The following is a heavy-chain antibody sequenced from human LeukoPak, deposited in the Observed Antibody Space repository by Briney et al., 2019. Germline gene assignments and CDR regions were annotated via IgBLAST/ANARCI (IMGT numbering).Heavy chain of an antibody. Sequence: GGSLRLSCAASGFTFSSYSMNWVRQAPGKGLEWVSYIGGSSNPIYYADSVKGRFAISRDNAKNSLYLPMNSLRDEDTAVYYCARAGGDWYFDLWGRGTLVTVSS. CDR3: ARAGGDWYFDL. CDR1: GFTFSSYS. V-gene: IGHV3-48*02. D-gene: IGHD1-14*01. J-gene: IGHJ2*01. CDR2: IGGSSNPI.